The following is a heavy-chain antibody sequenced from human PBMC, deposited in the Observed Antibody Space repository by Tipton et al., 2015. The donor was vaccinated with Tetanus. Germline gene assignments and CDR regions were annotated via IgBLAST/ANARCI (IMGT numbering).Heavy chain of an antibody. J-gene: IGHJ4*02. CDR1: GFTFSTYS. CDR2: IGVSSSPI. CDR3: ARGLCTSSSCPKHYFDY. Sequence: SLRLSCAASGFTFSTYSMNWVRQAPGKGLEWVSSIGVSSSPIYYADSVKGRFTISRDNAKNSLLLQMNSLRDEDTAVYYCARGLCTSSSCPKHYFDYWGQGTLVTVPS. D-gene: IGHD2-2*01. V-gene: IGHV3-48*02.